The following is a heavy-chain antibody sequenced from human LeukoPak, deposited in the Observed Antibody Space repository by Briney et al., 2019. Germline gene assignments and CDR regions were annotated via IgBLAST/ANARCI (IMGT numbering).Heavy chain of an antibody. CDR1: GCSISSYY. J-gene: IGHJ4*02. Sequence: SETLSLTCTVSGCSISSYYWSRIRQPPGKGLEWIGYIYYSGSTNYNPSLKSRVTITVDTSKNQFSQLMRLTTGAATAVYYTTGLKTVADFDYWGQGTLVTVSS. CDR2: IYYSGST. V-gene: IGHV4-59*08. D-gene: IGHD4-23*01. CDR3: TGLKTVADFDY.